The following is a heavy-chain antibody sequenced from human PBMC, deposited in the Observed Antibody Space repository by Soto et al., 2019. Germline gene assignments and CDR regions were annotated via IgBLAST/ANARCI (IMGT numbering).Heavy chain of an antibody. CDR1: GFTFSTYN. V-gene: IGHV3-48*02. CDR2: ITNTGSTI. D-gene: IGHD3-10*01. Sequence: EVRLVESGGGLVQPGGSLRLSCVASGFTFSTYNMNWVRQAPGKGLEWVSYITNTGSTIYYADSVKGRFTISRDNAKNSLFLQMNSLRDEDTAVYYCARGPYGHDYWGQGTLVTVSS. CDR3: ARGPYGHDY. J-gene: IGHJ4*02.